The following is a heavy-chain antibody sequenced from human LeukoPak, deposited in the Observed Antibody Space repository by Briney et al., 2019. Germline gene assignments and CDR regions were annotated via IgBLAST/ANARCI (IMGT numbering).Heavy chain of an antibody. D-gene: IGHD3-16*02. V-gene: IGHV1-2*02. CDR1: GYTFTGYY. Sequence: APVKVSCKASGYTFTGYYMHWVRQAPGQGLEWMGWINPNSGGTNYAQKFQGRVTMTRDTSISTAYMELSRLRSDDTAVYYCARERYVWGSYRSNFDYWGQGTLVTVSS. CDR2: INPNSGGT. CDR3: ARERYVWGSYRSNFDY. J-gene: IGHJ4*02.